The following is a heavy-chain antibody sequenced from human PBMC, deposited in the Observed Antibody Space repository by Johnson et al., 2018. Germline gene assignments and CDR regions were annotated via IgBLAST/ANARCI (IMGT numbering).Heavy chain of an antibody. V-gene: IGHV3-23*04. Sequence: VQLVQAGGGLIEPGGSLGLSCAASGLNFSSFVMAWVLHAPRPGLQWGSALIGGGRSTFYADSEEGRFSISKDNSKNILDLQMDGLRADDAATYYCARVGYYRPTSSFYMGAWGKGTAVTVSS. CDR3: ARVGYYRPTSSFYMGA. CDR1: GLNFSSFV. J-gene: IGHJ6*03. CDR2: LIGGGRST. D-gene: IGHD1-26*01.